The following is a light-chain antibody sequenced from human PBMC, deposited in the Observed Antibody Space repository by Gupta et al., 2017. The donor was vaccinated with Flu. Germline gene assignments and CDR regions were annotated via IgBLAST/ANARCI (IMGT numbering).Light chain of an antibody. Sequence: DSVMTQSTRALPVSPGDSASISCRSSPSLLHSNGNNYLDWYLQKPGQSPQLLIYLGSNRAPGVPDRFSGSGSGTDFTLKISRVEAEDVGIYYCMQAHQSPFTFGHGTKVDIK. V-gene: IGKV2-28*01. CDR2: LGS. CDR1: PSLLHSNGNNY. J-gene: IGKJ3*01. CDR3: MQAHQSPFT.